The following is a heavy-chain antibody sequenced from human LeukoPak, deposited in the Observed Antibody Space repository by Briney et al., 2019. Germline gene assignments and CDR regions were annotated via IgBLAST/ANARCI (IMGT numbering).Heavy chain of an antibody. J-gene: IGHJ6*02. D-gene: IGHD3-22*01. CDR3: AKDIRRDYYDSSGYYYGMDV. V-gene: IGHV3-23*01. CDR1: GFTFSSYA. CDR2: ISGSSGST. Sequence: GGSLRLSCAASGFTFSSYAMSWVRQAPGKGLEWVSAISGSSGSTYYADSVKGRFTISRDNSKNTLYLQMNSLRAEDTAVYYCAKDIRRDYYDSSGYYYGMDVWGQGTTVTVSS.